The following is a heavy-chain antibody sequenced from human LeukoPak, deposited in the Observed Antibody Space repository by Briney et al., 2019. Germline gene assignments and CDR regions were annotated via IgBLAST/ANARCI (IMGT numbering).Heavy chain of an antibody. CDR3: ARARFGELYIDY. Sequence: ASVKVSCKASGHTFTGYYMHWVRQAPGQGLEWMGRINPNCGGTNYAQKFQGRVTMTRDTSISTAYMELSRLRSDDTAVYYCARARFGELYIDYWGQGTLVTVSS. D-gene: IGHD3-10*01. J-gene: IGHJ4*02. CDR1: GHTFTGYY. V-gene: IGHV1-2*06. CDR2: INPNCGGT.